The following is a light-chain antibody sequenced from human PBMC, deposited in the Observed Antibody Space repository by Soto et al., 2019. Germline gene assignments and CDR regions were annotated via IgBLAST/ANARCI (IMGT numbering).Light chain of an antibody. Sequence: DIQMTQSPSTLSASVGDRVTITCRASQSISVWLAWYQQKAGKAPNLLIYKASRLESGVPSRFSGSGSETEFTLTISGLQPGDSATYYCQQYNSYSGFTFGPGTKVDIK. J-gene: IGKJ3*01. CDR2: KAS. CDR3: QQYNSYSGFT. V-gene: IGKV1-5*03. CDR1: QSISVW.